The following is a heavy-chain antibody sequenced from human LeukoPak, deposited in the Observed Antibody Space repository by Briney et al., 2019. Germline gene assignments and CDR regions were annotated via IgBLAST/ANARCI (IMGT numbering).Heavy chain of an antibody. D-gene: IGHD3-10*01. CDR2: IKQDGSEK. Sequence: GGSLRLSCAASGFTFSSYWMSWVRQAPGKGLEWVANIKQDGSEKYYVDSVKGRFTISRDNAKNSLYLQMNSLRPEDTAVYYCARKIYGSENYIDYWGQGILVTVSS. V-gene: IGHV3-7*03. CDR1: GFTFSSYW. CDR3: ARKIYGSENYIDY. J-gene: IGHJ4*02.